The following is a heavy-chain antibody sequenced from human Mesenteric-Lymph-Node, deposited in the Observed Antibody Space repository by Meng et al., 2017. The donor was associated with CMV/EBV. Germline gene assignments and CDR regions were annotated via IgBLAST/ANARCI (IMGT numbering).Heavy chain of an antibody. J-gene: IGHJ3*02. V-gene: IGHV3-66*02. Sequence: GESLKISCAASGFSVRNNYMTWVRQAPGKGLEWVSIIYSGGSAYHADSVKGRFTISRDDSKNTLYLQMNSLRADDTAVYYCAVERGIFGLVEDALAIWGQGT. CDR3: AVERGIFGLVEDALAI. D-gene: IGHD3/OR15-3a*01. CDR1: GFSVRNNY. CDR2: IYSGGSA.